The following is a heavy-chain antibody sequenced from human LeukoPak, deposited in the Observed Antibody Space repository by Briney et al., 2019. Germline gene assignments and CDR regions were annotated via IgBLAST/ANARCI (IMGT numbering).Heavy chain of an antibody. CDR1: GFTFSSYG. J-gene: IGHJ4*02. Sequence: PGRSLRLSCAASGFTFSSYGMHWVRQAPGKGLEWVAVISYDGSNKYYADSVKGRFTISRDKSKNTLYLQMNSLRAEDTAVYYCAKISRSYGGSYLQGNFDYWGQGTLVTVSS. CDR3: AKISRSYGGSYLQGNFDY. V-gene: IGHV3-30*18. CDR2: ISYDGSNK. D-gene: IGHD1-26*01.